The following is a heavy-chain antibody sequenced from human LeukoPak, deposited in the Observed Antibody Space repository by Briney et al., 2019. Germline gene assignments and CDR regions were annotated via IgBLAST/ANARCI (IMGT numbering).Heavy chain of an antibody. CDR2: IYYSGST. V-gene: IGHV4-39*07. Sequence: TSETLSLTCTVSGGSISSSSYYWGWIRQPPGKGLEWIGSIYYSGSTYYNPSLKSRVTISVDTSKNQFSLKLSSVTAADTAVYYCARARYYYGSGSYGWFDPWGQGTLVTVSS. D-gene: IGHD3-10*01. CDR1: GGSISSSSYY. J-gene: IGHJ5*02. CDR3: ARARYYYGSGSYGWFDP.